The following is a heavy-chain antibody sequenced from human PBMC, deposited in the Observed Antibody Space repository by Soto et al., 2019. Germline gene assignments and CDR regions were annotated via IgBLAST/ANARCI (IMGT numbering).Heavy chain of an antibody. J-gene: IGHJ6*02. Sequence: EVQLLESGGGLVQPGGSLRLSCAASGFTFSSYAMSWVRQAPGKGLEWVSAISSSSSYIYYADSVKGRFTISRDNAKNSLYLQMNSLRAEDTAVYYCARDSGRGVYYYGMDVWGQGTTVTVSS. D-gene: IGHD3-10*01. CDR3: ARDSGRGVYYYGMDV. CDR2: ISSSSSYI. V-gene: IGHV3-21*01. CDR1: GFTFSSYA.